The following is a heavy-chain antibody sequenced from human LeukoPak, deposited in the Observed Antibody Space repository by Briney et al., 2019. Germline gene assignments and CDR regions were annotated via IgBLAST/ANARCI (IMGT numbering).Heavy chain of an antibody. J-gene: IGHJ4*02. Sequence: GGSLRLSCAASGFTFSSYAMSWVRQAPGKGLEWVATISGSGGSTFYADSVEGRFTISRDNSKNTLYLQMNSLRAGDTAIYYCAKNGELTLGYFDYWGQGTLVTVSS. D-gene: IGHD3-10*01. CDR2: ISGSGGST. V-gene: IGHV3-23*01. CDR3: AKNGELTLGYFDY. CDR1: GFTFSSYA.